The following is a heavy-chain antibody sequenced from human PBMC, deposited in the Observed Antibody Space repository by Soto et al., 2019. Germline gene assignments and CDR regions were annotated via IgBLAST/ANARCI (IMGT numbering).Heavy chain of an antibody. D-gene: IGHD3-16*01. Sequence: QVQLVQSGAEVKKPGSSVRVSCKASGTIFSSYTISWVRQAPGQGLEGMGRIIPLLGETNSAQKFQGRVTLTADKSTNTAYMELNSRRLEDTAVYYCARGLGGRMDDWGQGTTVTVSS. CDR3: ARGLGGRMDD. CDR2: IIPLLGET. CDR1: GTIFSSYT. V-gene: IGHV1-69*08. J-gene: IGHJ6*02.